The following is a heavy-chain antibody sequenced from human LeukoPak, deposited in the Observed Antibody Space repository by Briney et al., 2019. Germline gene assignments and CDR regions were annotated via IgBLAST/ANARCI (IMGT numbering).Heavy chain of an antibody. V-gene: IGHV3-23*01. CDR3: AKDSSMVRGVITDLDY. J-gene: IGHJ4*02. D-gene: IGHD3-10*01. CDR2: ISGSGGST. Sequence: GGSLRLSCAASGFTFSSYAMSWVRQAPGKGLEWVSAISGSGGSTYYADSVKGRFTTSRDNSKNTLYLQMNSLRAEDTAVYYCAKDSSMVRGVITDLDYWGQGTLVTVSS. CDR1: GFTFSSYA.